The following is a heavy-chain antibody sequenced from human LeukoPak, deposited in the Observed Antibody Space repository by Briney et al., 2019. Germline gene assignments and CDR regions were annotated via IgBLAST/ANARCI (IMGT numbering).Heavy chain of an antibody. Sequence: PGGSLRLSCADSGFTFRTSSLNWVRQAPGKGLEWVSSISSSRSYIYYADSVKGRFTISRDNAKNSLYLQMNSLGAEDTAVYYCAREGGFCFGDTCRFFDFWGQGTLVTVSS. CDR3: AREGGFCFGDTCRFFDF. V-gene: IGHV3-21*01. J-gene: IGHJ4*02. D-gene: IGHD2-15*01. CDR1: GFTFRTSS. CDR2: ISSSRSYI.